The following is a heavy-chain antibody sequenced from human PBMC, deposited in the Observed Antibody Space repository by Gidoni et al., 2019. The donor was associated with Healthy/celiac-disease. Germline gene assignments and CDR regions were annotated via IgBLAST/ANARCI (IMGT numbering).Heavy chain of an antibody. CDR3: ARQISGYYGSHGMDV. CDR1: GGSISNSTYY. V-gene: IGHV4-39*01. CDR2: IYYSGNT. Sequence: QLQLQESGPGLVKPSETLSLTCTVSGGSISNSTYYWGWIRQPPGKGLEWIGSIYYSGNTYYNPSLKSRVIISVDTSKNQFSLNLSSVIAADTAVFYCARQISGYYGSHGMDVWGQGTTVTLSS. J-gene: IGHJ6*02. D-gene: IGHD3-22*01.